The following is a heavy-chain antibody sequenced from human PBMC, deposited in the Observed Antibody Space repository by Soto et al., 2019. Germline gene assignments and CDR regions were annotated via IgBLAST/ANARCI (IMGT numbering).Heavy chain of an antibody. V-gene: IGHV3-23*01. CDR3: AKSASKYYDYYHMDV. Sequence: GGSLRLSCAASGFPFSDYAMSWVRQAPGKGLEWVSAISGGGGSTDYADSVKGRFTISGDNSKNTLYLQMNRLRADDTAVYYCAKSASKYYDYYHMDVWGTGTTVTVSS. D-gene: IGHD4-4*01. CDR2: ISGGGGST. CDR1: GFPFSDYA. J-gene: IGHJ6*03.